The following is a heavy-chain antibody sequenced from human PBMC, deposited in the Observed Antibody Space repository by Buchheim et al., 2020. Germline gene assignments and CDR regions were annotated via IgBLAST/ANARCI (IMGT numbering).Heavy chain of an antibody. V-gene: IGHV3-23*01. CDR3: AKRNRGSNYSPSFDY. D-gene: IGHD1-26*01. Sequence: EVQLLESGGGLVQPGGSLRLSCEASGFTFNNFDMSWVRQAPGKGLEGVAGMRSSGGDIAYADSVKGRFTISRDNSKNTLYLQMNSLRAEDSAVYYCAKRNRGSNYSPSFDYWGQGTL. CDR1: GFTFNNFD. CDR2: MRSSGGDI. J-gene: IGHJ4*02.